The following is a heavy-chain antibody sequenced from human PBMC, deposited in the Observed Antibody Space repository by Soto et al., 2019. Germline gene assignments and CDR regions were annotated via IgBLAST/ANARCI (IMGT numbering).Heavy chain of an antibody. CDR2: IIPIFGTA. Sequence: AASVNVSCTSSGGTFSSYAISWVRQTPGQGLEWMGGIIPIFGTANYAQKFQGRVTITADESTSTAYMELSSLRSEDTAVYYCARGEGGGYYYYGMDVWGQGTTVTVSS. J-gene: IGHJ6*02. V-gene: IGHV1-69*13. CDR3: ARGEGGGYYYYGMDV. CDR1: GGTFSSYA. D-gene: IGHD2-15*01.